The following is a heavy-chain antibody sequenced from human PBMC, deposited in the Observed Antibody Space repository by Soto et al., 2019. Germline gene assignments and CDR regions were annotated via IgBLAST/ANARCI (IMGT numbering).Heavy chain of an antibody. J-gene: IGHJ4*02. CDR1: GFTFSSYW. Sequence: PGGSLRLSCAASGFTFSSYWMSWVRQAPGKGLEWVANIKQDGSEKYYVDSVKGRFTISRDNAKNSLYLQMNSLRAEDTAVYYCARARAYYDFWSGYYTSRMGYFDYWGQGTLVTVSS. V-gene: IGHV3-7*01. CDR2: IKQDGSEK. D-gene: IGHD3-3*01. CDR3: ARARAYYDFWSGYYTSRMGYFDY.